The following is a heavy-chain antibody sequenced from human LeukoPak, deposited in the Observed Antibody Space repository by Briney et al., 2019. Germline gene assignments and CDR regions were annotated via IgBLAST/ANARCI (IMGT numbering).Heavy chain of an antibody. CDR2: IIPIFGTA. J-gene: IGHJ3*02. Sequence: GASVKLSCKASGGTFNSYAISWVRQAPGQGLEWMGGIIPIFGTANYAQKCQGRVTITTDESTSTAYMELSSLRSEDTAVYYCARGTSLDAFDIWGQGTMVTVSS. CDR3: ARGTSLDAFDI. D-gene: IGHD2-2*01. V-gene: IGHV1-69*05. CDR1: GGTFNSYA.